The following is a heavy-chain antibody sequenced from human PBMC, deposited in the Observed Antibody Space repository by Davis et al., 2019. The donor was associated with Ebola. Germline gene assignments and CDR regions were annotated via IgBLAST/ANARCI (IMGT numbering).Heavy chain of an antibody. CDR1: GFTFSTYS. Sequence: GESLKISCAASGFTFSTYSMNWVRQAPGKGLEWVSSISSGSSYIYYADSVKGRFTISRDNAKNSLYLQMNSLRAEDTAVYYCARDQGTPYGDYGMDVWGKGTTVTVS. V-gene: IGHV3-21*01. D-gene: IGHD4-17*01. CDR2: ISSGSSYI. CDR3: ARDQGTPYGDYGMDV. J-gene: IGHJ6*04.